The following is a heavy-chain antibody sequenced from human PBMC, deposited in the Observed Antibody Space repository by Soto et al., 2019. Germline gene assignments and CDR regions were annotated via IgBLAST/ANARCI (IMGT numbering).Heavy chain of an antibody. CDR3: ARDHPEIAAPDY. D-gene: IGHD6-6*01. CDR1: GGTFSSYA. J-gene: IGHJ4*02. CDR2: IIPIFGTA. Sequence: QVQLVQSGAEVKKPGSSVKVSCKASGGTFSSYAISWVRQAPGQGLEWMGGIIPIFGTANYAQKFQGRVTITADEYTSKAYMELSSLRSEDTAVYYCARDHPEIAAPDYWGQGTLVTVSS. V-gene: IGHV1-69*01.